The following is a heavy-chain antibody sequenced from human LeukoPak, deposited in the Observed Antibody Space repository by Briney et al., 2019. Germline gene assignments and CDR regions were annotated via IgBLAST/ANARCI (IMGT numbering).Heavy chain of an antibody. V-gene: IGHV1-2*02. CDR1: GYTFTGYY. D-gene: IGHD5-18*01. CDR3: AREGRVDSAVVLFDY. CDR2: IHSNSGGT. Sequence: PRASVKLSCEASGYTFTGYYMHWVRQAPGQGLEWRGGIHSNSGGTNYAQKFKGRVTMTRDTSISTAYMELRRLRSDDTAVYYCAREGRVDSAVVLFDYWGQGTLVTVSS. J-gene: IGHJ4*02.